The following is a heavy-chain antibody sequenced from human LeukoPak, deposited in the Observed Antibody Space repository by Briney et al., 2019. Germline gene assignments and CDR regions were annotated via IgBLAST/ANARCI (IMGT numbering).Heavy chain of an antibody. Sequence: PSETLSLTCAVYGGSFSGYYWSWIRQPPGKGLEWIGEINHSGGTNYNPSLKSRVTISVDTSKNQFSLKLSSVTAADTAVYYCATLYYYDSSGYVDYWGQGTLVTVSS. D-gene: IGHD3-22*01. CDR3: ATLYYYDSSGYVDY. CDR2: INHSGGT. CDR1: GGSFSGYY. J-gene: IGHJ4*02. V-gene: IGHV4-34*01.